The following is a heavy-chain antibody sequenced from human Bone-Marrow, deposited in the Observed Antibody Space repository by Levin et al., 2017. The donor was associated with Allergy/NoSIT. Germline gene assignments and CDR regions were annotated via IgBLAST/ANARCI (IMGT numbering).Heavy chain of an antibody. V-gene: IGHV3-33*01. CDR2: IWYDGGNK. Sequence: GESLKISCAASGIGFRGYGMQWVRQAPGKGLEWVALIWYDGGNKYYADSVKGRFTISRDNAKNTLYLQMNSLRVEDTAVYYCARMYSGGWGTDSWCQGTLVTVSS. D-gene: IGHD6-19*01. CDR3: ARMYSGGWGTDS. J-gene: IGHJ5*01. CDR1: GIGFRGYG.